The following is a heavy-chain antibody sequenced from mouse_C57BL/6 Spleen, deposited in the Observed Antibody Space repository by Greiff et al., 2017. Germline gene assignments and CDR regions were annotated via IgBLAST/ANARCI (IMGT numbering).Heavy chain of an antibody. Sequence: VQLQQSGPELVKPGASVKIPCKASGYTFTDYNMDWVKQSHGKSLEWIGDINPNNGGTIYNQKFKGKATLTVDKSSSTAYMELRSLTSEDTAVYYCARVFDPEGDAMDYWGQGTSVTVSS. CDR2: INPNNGGT. V-gene: IGHV1-18*01. CDR3: ARVFDPEGDAMDY. J-gene: IGHJ4*01. CDR1: GYTFTDYN.